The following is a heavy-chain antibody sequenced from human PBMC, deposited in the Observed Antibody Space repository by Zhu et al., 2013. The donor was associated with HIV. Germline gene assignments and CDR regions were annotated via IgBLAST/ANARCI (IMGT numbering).Heavy chain of an antibody. Sequence: QVQLVQSGAEVKKPGSSVKVSCKASGGTFSSYAISWVRQAPGQGLEWMGGIIPIFGTANYAQKFQGRVTITADESTSTAYMELSSLRSEDTAVYYCARDRVTYCGGDCSGGLYYYYYGMDVWGQGTTVTVSS. D-gene: IGHD2-21*02. CDR1: GGTFSSYA. V-gene: IGHV1-69*01. CDR2: IIPIFGTA. J-gene: IGHJ6*02. CDR3: ARDRVTYCGGDCSGGLYYYYYGMDV.